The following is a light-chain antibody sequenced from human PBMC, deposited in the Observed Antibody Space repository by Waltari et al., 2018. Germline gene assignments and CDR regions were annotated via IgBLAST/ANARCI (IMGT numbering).Light chain of an antibody. J-gene: IGLJ3*02. CDR2: DVS. CDR3: SSESSDKVVL. CDR1: SNDVGLSNS. V-gene: IGLV2-14*03. Sequence: QSALTQPASVSGSPGQSVTISGTGTSNDVGLSNSVSWYQDHPGQGPKVIIYDVSDRPSGVSARFSGSKSDNTASLTISGLQAEDEADYYCSSESSDKVVLFGGGTKVTVL.